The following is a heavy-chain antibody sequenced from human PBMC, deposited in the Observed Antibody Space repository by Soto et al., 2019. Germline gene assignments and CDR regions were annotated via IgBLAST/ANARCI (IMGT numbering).Heavy chain of an antibody. CDR2: IYYSGST. V-gene: IGHV4-39*01. J-gene: IGHJ5*02. CDR1: GGSISSSSYY. CDR3: ARLMLRDLNWFDP. Sequence: SETLSLTCTVSGGSISSSSYYWGWIRQPPGKGLEWIGSIYYSGSTYYNPSLKSRVTISVDTSKNQFSLKLSSVTAADTAVYYCARLMLRDLNWFDPWGQGTLVTVSS. D-gene: IGHD2-15*01.